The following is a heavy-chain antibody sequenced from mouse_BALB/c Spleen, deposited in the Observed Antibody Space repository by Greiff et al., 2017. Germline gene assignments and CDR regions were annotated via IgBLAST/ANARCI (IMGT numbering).Heavy chain of an antibody. CDR3: VRDTRTYYGVMDY. D-gene: IGHD2-10*01. J-gene: IGHJ4*01. CDR1: GFSLTSYD. V-gene: IGHV2-9-2*01. Sequence: QVQLQQSGPGLVAPSQSLSITCTVSGFSLTSYDISWIRQPPGKGLEWLGVIWTGGGTNYNSAFMSRLSISKDNSKSQVFLKMNSLQTDDTAIYYCVRDTRTYYGVMDYWGQGTSVTVSS. CDR2: IWTGGGT.